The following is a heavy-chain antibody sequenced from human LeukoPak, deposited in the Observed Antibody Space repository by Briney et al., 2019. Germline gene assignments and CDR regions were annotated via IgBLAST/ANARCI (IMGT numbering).Heavy chain of an antibody. Sequence: ESGPALVKPTQTLTLTCTFSGFSLSTSGMCVSWIRQPPGKALEWLARIVWDDDNYYNTSLKTRLTISKDTSENQVVLTMTNMDPVDTATYYCARIRGTMVRGVGHYGEFDYWGQGTLVTVSS. V-gene: IGHV2-70*11. CDR3: ARIRGTMVRGVGHYGEFDY. CDR2: IVWDDDN. CDR1: GFSLSTSGMC. J-gene: IGHJ4*02. D-gene: IGHD3-10*01.